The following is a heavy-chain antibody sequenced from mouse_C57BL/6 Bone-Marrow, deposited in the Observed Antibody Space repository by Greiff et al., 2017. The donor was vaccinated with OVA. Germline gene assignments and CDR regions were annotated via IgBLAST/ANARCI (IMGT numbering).Heavy chain of an antibody. CDR3: ARGFDYAFAY. J-gene: IGHJ3*01. V-gene: IGHV5-4*03. CDR2: ISDGGRYT. Sequence: EVMLVESGGGLVKPGGSLQLSCAASGFTFSSYAMSWVRQTPEKRLEWVATISDGGRYTYYPDTVKGRFTISRDNAKNNLYLQMSHLKSEDTAMYYCARGFDYAFAYWGQGTLVTVSA. CDR1: GFTFSSYA. D-gene: IGHD2-4*01.